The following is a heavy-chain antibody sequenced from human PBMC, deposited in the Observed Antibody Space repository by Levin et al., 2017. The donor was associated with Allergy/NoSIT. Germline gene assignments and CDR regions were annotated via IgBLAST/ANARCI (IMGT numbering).Heavy chain of an antibody. CDR1: GFTFNTYA. CDR2: ISYDGSKK. D-gene: IGHD4-17*01. CDR3: ARVRSATTVTTRGAFDI. V-gene: IGHV3-30*04. J-gene: IGHJ3*02. Sequence: PGGSLRLSCAASGFTFNTYAVLWVRQAPGKGLEWVAVISYDGSKKYYADSVKGRFTISRDNSKNTVYLQMNSLRPEDTAVYYCARVRSATTVTTRGAFDIWGQGTMVTVSS.